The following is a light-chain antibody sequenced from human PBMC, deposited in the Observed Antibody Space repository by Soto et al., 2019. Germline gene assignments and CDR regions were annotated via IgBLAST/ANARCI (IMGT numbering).Light chain of an antibody. J-gene: IGKJ2*01. V-gene: IGKV2-28*01. CDR2: LSF. CDR1: QSLLHHSGHNY. CDR3: IQTLQAPYT. Sequence: DIVMTQSPLSLPVTPGGPASISCRSSQSLLHHSGHNYLDWYLQKPGQSPQVLIYLSFNRASGVPDRFSGSGSGTDFTLKISRVEAEDVGVYYCIQTLQAPYTFGQGTKLEIK.